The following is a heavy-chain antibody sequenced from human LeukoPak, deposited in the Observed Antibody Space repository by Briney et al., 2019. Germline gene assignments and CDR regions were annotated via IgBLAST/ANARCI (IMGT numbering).Heavy chain of an antibody. J-gene: IGHJ4*02. CDR3: ARNVDLDY. V-gene: IGHV3-23*01. Sequence: PGGSLRLSCAASGFAFSSYAMGWVRQAPGKGLEWVSSISGSTSSTYYADSVKGRFTISRDNSKTTLYLQMNSLRAEDTAVYYCARNVDLDYWGQGTLDTVSS. D-gene: IGHD1-1*01. CDR2: ISGSTSST. CDR1: GFAFSSYA.